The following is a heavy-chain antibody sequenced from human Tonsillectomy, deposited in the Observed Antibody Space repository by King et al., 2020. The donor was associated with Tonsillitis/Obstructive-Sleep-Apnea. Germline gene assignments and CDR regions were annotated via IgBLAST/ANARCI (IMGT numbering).Heavy chain of an antibody. D-gene: IGHD6-19*01. J-gene: IGHJ4*02. V-gene: IGHV3-9*01. CDR2: ISRNRGTV. Sequence: VQLVESGGGLVQPGKSLRLSCAAPGFTFDDFAMHWVRQAPGKGLEWGSSISRNRGTVGYADPVMGRFTISRDNAKKSLYLQLNSLRPEATALYYCVISRRLVSPGGLVYWGQGTLVTVSS. CDR3: VISRRLVSPGGLVY. CDR1: GFTFDDFA.